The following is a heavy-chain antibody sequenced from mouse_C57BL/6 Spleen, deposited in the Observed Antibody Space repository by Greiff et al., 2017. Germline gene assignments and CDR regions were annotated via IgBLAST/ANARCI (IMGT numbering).Heavy chain of an antibody. CDR1: GYTFTSYW. CDR3: ATYDGYLYYFDY. Sequence: QQPGAELVKPGASVKMSCKASGYTFTSYWITWVKQRPGQGLEWIGDIYPGSGSTNYNEKFKSKATLTVDTSSSTAYMQLSSLTSEDSAVYYCATYDGYLYYFDYWGQGTTLTVSS. CDR2: IYPGSGST. J-gene: IGHJ2*01. V-gene: IGHV1-55*01. D-gene: IGHD2-3*01.